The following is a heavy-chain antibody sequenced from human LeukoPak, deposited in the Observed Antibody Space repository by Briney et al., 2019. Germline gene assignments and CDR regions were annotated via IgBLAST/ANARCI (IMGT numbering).Heavy chain of an antibody. CDR2: IDPNSGGT. J-gene: IGHJ4*02. CDR3: TRKGRSTLDY. V-gene: IGHV1-2*02. CDR1: GYIFTGYY. Sequence: GASVKVSCKTSGYIFTGYYIYWVRQAPGQGFEWMGWIDPNSGGTNSSQKFQDRVSMARDTSVSTAYMELSRLRSVDTAIYFCTRKGRSTLDYWGQGTLVTVSS. D-gene: IGHD1-26*01.